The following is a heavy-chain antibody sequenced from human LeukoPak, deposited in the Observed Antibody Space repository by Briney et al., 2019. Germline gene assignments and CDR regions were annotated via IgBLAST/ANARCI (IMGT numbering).Heavy chain of an antibody. J-gene: IGHJ5*02. CDR1: GYSISSGYY. V-gene: IGHV4-38-2*02. D-gene: IGHD1-14*01. CDR3: ARHNGWFDP. Sequence: SETLSLTCTVSGYSISSGYYWGWIRQPPGKGLEWIGSIYHSGSTYYNPSLKSRVTISVDTSKNQFSLKLSSVTAADTAVYYCARHNGWFDPWGQGTLVTVSS. CDR2: IYHSGST.